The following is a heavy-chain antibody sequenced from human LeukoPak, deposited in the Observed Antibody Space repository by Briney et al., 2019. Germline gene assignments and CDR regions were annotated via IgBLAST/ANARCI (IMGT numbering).Heavy chain of an antibody. Sequence: PSETPSPTRTLSGASISNYYWNWIRQPPGKGPEWIGYIYYTGSANYNPSLKSRVTISGDTSKNQFSLNLTSVTAADTAVYYCARCTGVVRGLDYWGQGTLVTVSS. CDR3: ARCTGVVRGLDY. CDR2: IYYTGSA. J-gene: IGHJ4*02. CDR1: GASISNYY. V-gene: IGHV4-59*01. D-gene: IGHD2-21*01.